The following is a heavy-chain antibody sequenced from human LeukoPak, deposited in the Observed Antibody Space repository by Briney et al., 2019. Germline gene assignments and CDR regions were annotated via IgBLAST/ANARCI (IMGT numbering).Heavy chain of an antibody. Sequence: SETLSLTCTVSGGSISSYYWSWIRQPPGKGLEWIGYIYYSGSTNYNPSLKSRVTISVDTSKNRFSLKLSSVTAADTAVYYCARGPKMPTGLIDYWGQGTLVTVSS. V-gene: IGHV4-59*01. CDR2: IYYSGST. CDR3: ARGPKMPTGLIDY. D-gene: IGHD2-8*02. CDR1: GGSISSYY. J-gene: IGHJ4*02.